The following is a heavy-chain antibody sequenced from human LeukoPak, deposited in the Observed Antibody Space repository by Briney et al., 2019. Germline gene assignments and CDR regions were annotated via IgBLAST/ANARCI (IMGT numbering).Heavy chain of an antibody. CDR3: ARGAGDSSSWLPEWGYYYYGMDV. J-gene: IGHJ6*02. D-gene: IGHD6-13*01. V-gene: IGHV1-8*01. Sequence: ASVKVSCKASGYTFTSYDINWVRQATGQGLEWVGWMNPNSGNTGYAQKFQGRVTMTRNTSISTAYMELSSLGSEDTAVYYCARGAGDSSSWLPEWGYYYYGMDVWGQGTTVTVSS. CDR2: MNPNSGNT. CDR1: GYTFTSYD.